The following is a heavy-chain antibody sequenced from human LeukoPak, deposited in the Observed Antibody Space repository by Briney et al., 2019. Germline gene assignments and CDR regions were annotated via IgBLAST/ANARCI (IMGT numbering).Heavy chain of an antibody. CDR1: GFTFSSFD. CDR2: IGTASDT. D-gene: IGHD1-1*01. CDR3: ARGPPRGKYYYMDV. Sequence: GGSLRLSCAASGFTFSSFDMHWVRQPTGQGLEWVSTIGTASDTYYPGSVEGRFTLSRDNAKNSLYLQMNSLTAGDTAVYYCARGPPRGKYYYMDVGGKGTTVTVSS. J-gene: IGHJ6*03. V-gene: IGHV3-13*01.